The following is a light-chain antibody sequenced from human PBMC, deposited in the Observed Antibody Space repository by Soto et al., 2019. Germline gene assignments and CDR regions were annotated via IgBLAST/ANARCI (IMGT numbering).Light chain of an antibody. V-gene: IGKV3-15*01. J-gene: IGKJ1*01. CDR2: GAS. CDR1: QSVFSS. Sequence: EIVMTQSPATLSVSPGERATLSCRASQSVFSSLAWYQQKPGQAPRLLIYGASTRATGIPARFSGSGSETGFTLTISGLEPEDFAVYYCQQYGSSPVTFGQGTKVDIK. CDR3: QQYGSSPVT.